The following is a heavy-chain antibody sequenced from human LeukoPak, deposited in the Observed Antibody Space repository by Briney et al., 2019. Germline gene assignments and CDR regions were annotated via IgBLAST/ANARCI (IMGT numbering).Heavy chain of an antibody. Sequence: SVTVSCKASGGTFSSYAISWVRQAPGQGLEWMGGIIPIFGTANYAQKFQGRVTITADESTSTAYMELSSLRSEDTAVYYCAKDHSSGWPDCFDYWGQGALVTVSS. V-gene: IGHV1-69*13. CDR3: AKDHSSGWPDCFDY. CDR2: IIPIFGTA. J-gene: IGHJ4*02. CDR1: GGTFSSYA. D-gene: IGHD6-19*01.